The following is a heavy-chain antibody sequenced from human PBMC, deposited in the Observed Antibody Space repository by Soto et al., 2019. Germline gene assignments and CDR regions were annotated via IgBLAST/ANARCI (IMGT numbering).Heavy chain of an antibody. D-gene: IGHD1-26*01. J-gene: IGHJ4*02. CDR2: IYYSGST. CDR3: ARGLDRGNYYTFDY. CDR1: GGSISSGFYY. Sequence: QVQLQESGPGLVKPSQTLSLTCTVSGGSISSGFYYWSWIRQHPGKGLEWIGYIYYSGSTYYNPSLKTRVTSSADSSKNQLSLTLGSVTAPDTAVYYCARGLDRGNYYTFDYLGQGTLVTVSS. V-gene: IGHV4-31*03.